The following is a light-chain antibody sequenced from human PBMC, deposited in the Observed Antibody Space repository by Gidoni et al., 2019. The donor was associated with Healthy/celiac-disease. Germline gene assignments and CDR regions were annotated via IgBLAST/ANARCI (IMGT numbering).Light chain of an antibody. CDR2: AAS. Sequence: DIQMTQYPSSLSASVGDRVTITCRASQSISSYLNWYQQKPGKAPQLLIYAASSLQSGVPSRFSGSGSGTDFTLTISSLQPEDFATYYCQQSYSTPQLTCGGGTKVEIK. CDR3: QQSYSTPQLT. V-gene: IGKV1-39*01. J-gene: IGKJ4*01. CDR1: QSISSY.